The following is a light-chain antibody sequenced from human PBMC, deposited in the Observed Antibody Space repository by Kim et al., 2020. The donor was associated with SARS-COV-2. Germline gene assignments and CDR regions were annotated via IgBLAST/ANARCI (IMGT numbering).Light chain of an antibody. CDR1: SSDVGSYNL. J-gene: IGLJ3*02. Sequence: QSALTQPASVSGSPGQSITISRTGTSSDVGSYNLVSWYQQHPGKAPKLMIYEGSKRPSGVSNRFSGSKFGNTASLTISGLQAEDEADYYCCSYAGSRVFGGGTQLTVL. V-gene: IGLV2-23*01. CDR2: EGS. CDR3: CSYAGSRV.